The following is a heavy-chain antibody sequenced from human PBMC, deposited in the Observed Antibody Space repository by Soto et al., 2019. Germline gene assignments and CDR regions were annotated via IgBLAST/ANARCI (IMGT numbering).Heavy chain of an antibody. Sequence: ASVKVSCKASGYTFTSYYMHWVRQAPGQGLEWMGIINPSGGSTSYAQKFQGRVTMTRDTSTSTVYMELSSLSSEDTAVYYSAGDRVTGTAPDFVNDYWGQGTLVTVSS. CDR2: INPSGGST. CDR3: AGDRVTGTAPDFVNDY. J-gene: IGHJ4*02. V-gene: IGHV1-46*01. CDR1: GYTFTSYY. D-gene: IGHD1-20*01.